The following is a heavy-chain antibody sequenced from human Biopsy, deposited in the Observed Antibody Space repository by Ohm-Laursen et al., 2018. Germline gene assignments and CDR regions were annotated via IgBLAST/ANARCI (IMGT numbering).Heavy chain of an antibody. CDR3: VRGRAY. V-gene: IGHV3-53*01. Sequence: SLRLSCAASGFTVSTTYMSWVRQAPGKGLEWVSIIYLDGNTYYTDSVKGRFTISRDNSENALYLQMNSLRPADTAKYYCVRGRAYWGQGTLVTVSS. CDR2: IYLDGNT. J-gene: IGHJ4*02. CDR1: GFTVSTTY.